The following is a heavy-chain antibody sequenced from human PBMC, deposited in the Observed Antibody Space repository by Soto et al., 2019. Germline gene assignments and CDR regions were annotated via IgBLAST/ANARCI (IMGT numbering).Heavy chain of an antibody. CDR1: GFTFRGDA. J-gene: IGHJ4*02. CDR3: ARSEMTYNWND. Sequence: EVQLLESGGDLVQPGGSLRLACAASGFTFRGDAMSWVRQAPGKGLEWVSSISGSGEMTHYAESVKGRFTISRDNSNNSLDLQMESLRAEDTALYCCARSEMTYNWNDWGQGNLGTVSS. D-gene: IGHD1-1*01. V-gene: IGHV3-23*01. CDR2: ISGSGEMT.